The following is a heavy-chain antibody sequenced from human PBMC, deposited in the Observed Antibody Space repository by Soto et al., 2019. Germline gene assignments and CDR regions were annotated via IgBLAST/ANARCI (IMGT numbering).Heavy chain of an antibody. V-gene: IGHV3-15*01. Sequence: GGSLRLSCAASGFTFSNAWMSWVRQAPGKGLEWVGRIKSKTDGGTTDYAAPVKGRFTISREDSKNTLYLQMNSLKTEDTAVYYCTTGLSSSSREHYYYYYMDVWGKGTTVTVSS. CDR1: GFTFSNAW. D-gene: IGHD6-13*01. CDR3: TTGLSSSSREHYYYYYMDV. J-gene: IGHJ6*03. CDR2: IKSKTDGGTT.